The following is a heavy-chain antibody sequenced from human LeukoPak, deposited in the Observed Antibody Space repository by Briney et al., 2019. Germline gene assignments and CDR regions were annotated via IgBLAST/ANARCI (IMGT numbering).Heavy chain of an antibody. CDR3: AREDSTSLKYAFDI. J-gene: IGHJ3*02. CDR1: GDSFSDYH. V-gene: IGHV4-34*01. D-gene: IGHD2-2*01. Sequence: SETLSLTCAAYGDSFSDYHWSWIRQPPGKGLEWIGEITHSGSTDYNPSLKSRVTISVDTSKKQFSLKLTSVAAADTAVYYCAREDSTSLKYAFDIWGQGTMVTVSS. CDR2: ITHSGST.